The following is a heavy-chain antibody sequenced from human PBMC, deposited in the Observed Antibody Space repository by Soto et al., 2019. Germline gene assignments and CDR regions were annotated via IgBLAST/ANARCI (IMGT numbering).Heavy chain of an antibody. D-gene: IGHD3-22*01. CDR3: ARAYYYENDGYYYFDY. CDR2: IFYSGST. V-gene: IGHV4-59*01. Sequence: SETLSLTCIVSGVSMKSYYWTWIRQPPGKGLEWIGYIFYSGSTNYNPSLKSRVTISVDTSKNQFSLKLSSVMAADTAVYYCARAYYYENDGYYYFDYRGLGTLVTVSS. J-gene: IGHJ4*02. CDR1: GVSMKSYY.